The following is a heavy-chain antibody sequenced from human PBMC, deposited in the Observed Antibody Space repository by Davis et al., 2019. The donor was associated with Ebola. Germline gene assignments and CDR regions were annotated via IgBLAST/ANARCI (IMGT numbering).Heavy chain of an antibody. J-gene: IGHJ6*02. CDR1: GFTFSSYA. CDR2: IKEDGSET. CDR3: ARGSRNMDV. Sequence: PGGSLRLSCAASGFTFSSYAMSWVRQAPGKGLEWVAKIKEDGSETLEGDSVKGRFTISRDNAKDSLYLQMNSLRAEDTAVYYCARGSRNMDVWGQGTTVTVSS. V-gene: IGHV3-7*03.